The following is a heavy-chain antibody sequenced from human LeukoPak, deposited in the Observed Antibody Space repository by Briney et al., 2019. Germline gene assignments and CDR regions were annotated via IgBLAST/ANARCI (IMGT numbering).Heavy chain of an antibody. Sequence: GGSLRLSCAASGFTFSSYGMHWVRQAPGKGLEWVAVISYDGGNKYYADSVKGRFTISRDNSKNTLYLQMNSLRAEDTAVYYCAKSDDILTGYIDYWGQGTLVTVSS. J-gene: IGHJ4*02. V-gene: IGHV3-30*18. CDR3: AKSDDILTGYIDY. CDR2: ISYDGGNK. D-gene: IGHD3-9*01. CDR1: GFTFSSYG.